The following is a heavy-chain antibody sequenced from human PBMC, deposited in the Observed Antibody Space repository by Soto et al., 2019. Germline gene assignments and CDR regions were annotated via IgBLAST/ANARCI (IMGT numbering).Heavy chain of an antibody. CDR1: GFTFASSA. D-gene: IGHD2-2*01. J-gene: IGHJ6*02. CDR2: IVVGSGNT. CDR3: AADIVLVPAAQNYYYYGMDV. V-gene: IGHV1-58*01. Sequence: SVKVSCKASGFTFASSAVQWVRQARGQRLEWIGWIVVGSGNTNYAQKFQERVTITRDMSTSTAYMELSSLRSEDTAVYYCAADIVLVPAAQNYYYYGMDVWGQGTTVTVSS.